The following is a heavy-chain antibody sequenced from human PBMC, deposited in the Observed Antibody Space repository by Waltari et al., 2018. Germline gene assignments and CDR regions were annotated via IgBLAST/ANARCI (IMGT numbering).Heavy chain of an antibody. J-gene: IGHJ4*02. CDR3: AKDTGEVGATGY. CDR2: IYSGGST. CDR1: GFTFSSYA. D-gene: IGHD1-26*01. V-gene: IGHV3-23*03. Sequence: EVQLLESGGGLVQPGGSLRLSCAASGFTFSSYAMSWVRQAPGKGLEWVSVIYSGGSTYYADSVKGRFTISRDNSKNTLYLQMNSLRAEDTAVYYCAKDTGEVGATGYWGQGTLVIVSS.